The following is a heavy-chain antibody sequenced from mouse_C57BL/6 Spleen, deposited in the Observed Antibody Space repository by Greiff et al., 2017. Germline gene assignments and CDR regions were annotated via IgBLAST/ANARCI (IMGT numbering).Heavy chain of an antibody. J-gene: IGHJ1*03. V-gene: IGHV2-6-1*01. CDR2: IWSDGST. CDR3: ARHPYYGGDWYFDV. D-gene: IGHD1-1*01. Sequence: QVQLKESGPGLVAPSQRLSITCTVSGFSLTSYGVHWVRQPPGKGLEWLVVIWSDGSTTYNSALKSRLSISKDNSKSQVFLKMNSLQTDDTAMYYCARHPYYGGDWYFDVWGTGTTVTVSS. CDR1: GFSLTSYG.